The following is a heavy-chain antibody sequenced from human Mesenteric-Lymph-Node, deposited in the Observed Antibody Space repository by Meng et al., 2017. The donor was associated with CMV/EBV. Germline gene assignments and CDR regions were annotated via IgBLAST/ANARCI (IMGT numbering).Heavy chain of an antibody. D-gene: IGHD2-2*01. V-gene: IGHV1-8*01. CDR3: AREGCTSASCYGFWLDP. Sequence: YTFTSHDINWVRQATGQGLEWMGWMTPNSGNAGYAQKFQGRVTMTRNTSISTAYMELSSLESEDTAVYYCAREGCTSASCYGFWLDPWGQGTLVTVSS. CDR1: YTFTSHD. J-gene: IGHJ5*02. CDR2: MTPNSGNA.